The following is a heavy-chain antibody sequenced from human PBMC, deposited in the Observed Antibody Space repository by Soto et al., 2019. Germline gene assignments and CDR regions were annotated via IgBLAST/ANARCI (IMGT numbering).Heavy chain of an antibody. V-gene: IGHV3-74*01. CDR3: VRGASSGYYRIDY. J-gene: IGHJ4*02. CDR1: GFTFSSYW. D-gene: IGHD3-22*01. Sequence: DVHLVESGGDLVHPGGSLRLSCAASGFTFSSYWMHWVRQVPGKGLVWVSRISPDGKNTNYADSVKGRFTISRDNAKNTVFLQMNSLRVEDMAVYYCVRGASSGYYRIDYWGQGALVTVFS. CDR2: ISPDGKNT.